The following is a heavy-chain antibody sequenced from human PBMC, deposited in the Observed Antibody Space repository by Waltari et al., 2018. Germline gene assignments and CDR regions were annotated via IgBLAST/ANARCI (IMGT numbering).Heavy chain of an antibody. CDR2: IYHSGST. CDR3: ARSVAGTASFDY. Sequence: QVQLQESGPGLVKPSETLSLTCAVSGYSISSGYYWGWIRQPPGKGLEWIGSIYHSGSTYYNPSLKSRVTISVDTSKNQFSLKLSSVTAADTAVYYCARSVAGTASFDYWGQGTLVTVSS. D-gene: IGHD6-19*01. CDR1: GYSISSGYY. V-gene: IGHV4-38-2*01. J-gene: IGHJ4*02.